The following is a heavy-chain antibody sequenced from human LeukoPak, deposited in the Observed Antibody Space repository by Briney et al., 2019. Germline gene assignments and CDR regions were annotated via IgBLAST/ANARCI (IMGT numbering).Heavy chain of an antibody. CDR1: GGSISSYY. D-gene: IGHD6-19*01. CDR3: ARGDHGSGWYG. Sequence: SSETLSLTCTVSGGSISSYYWSWIRQPAGKGLEWIGRIYSSGSTSGSTNYNPSLKSRVTMSLDTSKNQFSLKLSSVTAADTAVYYCARGDHGSGWYGWGQGTLVTVSS. CDR2: IYSSGSTSGST. V-gene: IGHV4-4*07. J-gene: IGHJ4*02.